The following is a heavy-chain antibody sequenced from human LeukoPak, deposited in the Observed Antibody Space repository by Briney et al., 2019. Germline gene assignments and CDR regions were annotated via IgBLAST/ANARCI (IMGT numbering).Heavy chain of an antibody. J-gene: IGHJ4*02. D-gene: IGHD4-23*01. Sequence: GRSLRLSCAASGFTFSSYGMHWVRQAPGKGLEWVAVIWYDGSNKYYADSVKGRFTISRDNSKNTLYLQMNSLRAEDTAVYYCARARYGGNLDSSFDYWGQGTLVTVSS. V-gene: IGHV3-33*01. CDR2: IWYDGSNK. CDR1: GFTFSSYG. CDR3: ARARYGGNLDSSFDY.